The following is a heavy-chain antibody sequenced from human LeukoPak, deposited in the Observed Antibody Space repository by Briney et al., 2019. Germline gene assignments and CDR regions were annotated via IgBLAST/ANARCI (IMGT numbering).Heavy chain of an antibody. CDR1: GNRFTSNW. D-gene: IGHD6-19*01. CDR2: IYPGDSDS. CDR3: ARILGGYSSGWYAFDY. V-gene: IGHV5-51*01. J-gene: IGHJ4*02. Sequence: GESLKISCKGSGNRFTSNWIGWVRQMPGKGLEWMGIIYPGDSDSRYSPSFQGQVTFSADKSISSAYLQWSSLKASDTAMYYCARILGGYSSGWYAFDYWGQGTLVTVSS.